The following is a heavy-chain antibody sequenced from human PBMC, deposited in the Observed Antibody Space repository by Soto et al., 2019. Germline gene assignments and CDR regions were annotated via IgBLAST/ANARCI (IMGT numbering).Heavy chain of an antibody. V-gene: IGHV3-21*01. Sequence: PGGSLRLSCAASGFTFSSYSMNWVRQAPGKGLEWVSSISSSSYIYYADSVKGRFTISRDNAKNSLYLQMNSLRAEDTAVYYCARARVADPYYYGMDVWGQGTTVTVSS. CDR2: ISSSSYI. D-gene: IGHD6-19*01. J-gene: IGHJ6*02. CDR3: ARARVADPYYYGMDV. CDR1: GFTFSSYS.